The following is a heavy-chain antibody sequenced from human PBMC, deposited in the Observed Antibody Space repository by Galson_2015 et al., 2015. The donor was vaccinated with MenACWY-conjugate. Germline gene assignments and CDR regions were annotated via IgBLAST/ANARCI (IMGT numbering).Heavy chain of an antibody. CDR3: ARGIGDYVDGSGDC. J-gene: IGHJ4*02. D-gene: IGHD4-17*01. CDR2: IDSSGSDI. V-gene: IGHV3-21*01. CDR1: GFIFSSYS. Sequence: SLRLSCAASGFIFSSYSMNWVRQAPGKGLEWVSSIDSSGSDIYYGDSVEGRFTISRDNAKNSVFLQMNSLRAEDTAVYYCARGIGDYVDGSGDCWGQGTLVTVSS.